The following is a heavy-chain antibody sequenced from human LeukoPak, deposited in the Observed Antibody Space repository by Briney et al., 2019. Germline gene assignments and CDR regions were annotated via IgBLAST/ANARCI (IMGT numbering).Heavy chain of an antibody. CDR2: IYPGDSDT. D-gene: IGHD6-19*01. V-gene: IGHV5-51*01. Sequence: GESLQISCQGSGYSFTSYWIGWVRQMPGKGLEWMGIIYPGDSDTRYSPSFQGQVTISADKSISTAYLQWSSLKASDTAMYYCGAVAGTASDAFDIWGQGTMVTVSS. CDR3: GAVAGTASDAFDI. CDR1: GYSFTSYW. J-gene: IGHJ3*02.